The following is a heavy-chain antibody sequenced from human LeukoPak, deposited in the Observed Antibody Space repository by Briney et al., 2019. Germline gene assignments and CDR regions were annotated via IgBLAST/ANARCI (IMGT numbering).Heavy chain of an antibody. CDR2: ITGGGSTA. CDR1: GFTFSSYA. D-gene: IGHD6-13*01. J-gene: IGHJ5*02. V-gene: IGHV3-23*01. CDR3: ARESPVAATGRSWFDP. Sequence: GGSLRLSCAASGFTFSSYAMSWVRQAPGKGLEWASTITGGGSTAYYADSVKGQFTISRDNSKNTLYLQMNSLRAEDTALYFCARESPVAATGRSWFDPWGQGTLVTVSS.